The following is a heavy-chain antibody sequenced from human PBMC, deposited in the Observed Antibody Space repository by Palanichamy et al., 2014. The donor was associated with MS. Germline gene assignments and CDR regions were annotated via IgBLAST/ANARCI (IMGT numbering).Heavy chain of an antibody. V-gene: IGHV3-15*01. Sequence: IKSKTDGGTTDYAAPVKGRFTISRDDSKNTLYLQMNSLKTEDTAVYYCTAYDILTGYSVAFDYWGQGTLVTVSS. J-gene: IGHJ4*02. CDR2: IKSKTDGGTT. CDR3: TAYDILTGYSVAFDY. D-gene: IGHD3-9*01.